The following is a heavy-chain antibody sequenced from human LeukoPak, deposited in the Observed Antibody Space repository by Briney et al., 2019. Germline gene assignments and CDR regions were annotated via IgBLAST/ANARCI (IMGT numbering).Heavy chain of an antibody. J-gene: IGHJ4*02. Sequence: GGSLRLSCAASGFTFSSYFMSWVRQAPGKGLEWVSSIDVSGGSTYYADSVKGRFTISRDNSKNTLYLQMDSLRADDTAVYYCAKDQTPYYWGQGTLVTVSS. CDR1: GFTFSSYF. D-gene: IGHD4-23*01. CDR2: IDVSGGST. CDR3: AKDQTPYY. V-gene: IGHV3-23*01.